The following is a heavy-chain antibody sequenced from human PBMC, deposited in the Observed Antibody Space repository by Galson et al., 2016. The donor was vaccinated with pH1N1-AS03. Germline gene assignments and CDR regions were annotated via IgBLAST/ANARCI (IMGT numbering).Heavy chain of an antibody. J-gene: IGHJ4*02. Sequence: TLSLTCTVSGGSINTGFYYWSWIRQPAGMTLEWIGNIYTSGRTNYNPSLKSRVTLSADTSKNQFSLKVSSVTAADTAVYYCARDQWIQRDFDFWGQGALVTVSS. V-gene: IGHV4-61*09. CDR1: GGSINTGFYY. D-gene: IGHD5-18*01. CDR2: IYTSGRT. CDR3: ARDQWIQRDFDF.